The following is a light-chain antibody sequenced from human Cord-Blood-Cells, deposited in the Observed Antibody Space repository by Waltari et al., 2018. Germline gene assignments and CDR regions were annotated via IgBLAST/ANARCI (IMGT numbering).Light chain of an antibody. J-gene: IGLJ2*01. Sequence: QSALTQPASVSGSPGQSITISCTGTSSDVGGYNYVSWYQQHPGKAPKLMIYDVSKRRSVVSNRFSGSKSGNTASLTISGLQAEDEADYYCSSYTSSSTVVFGGGTKLTVL. V-gene: IGLV2-14*01. CDR2: DVS. CDR1: SSDVGGYNY. CDR3: SSYTSSSTVV.